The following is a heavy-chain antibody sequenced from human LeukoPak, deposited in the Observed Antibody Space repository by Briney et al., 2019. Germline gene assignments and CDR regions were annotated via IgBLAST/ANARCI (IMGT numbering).Heavy chain of an antibody. Sequence: PGGSLRLSCAASGFTVSSNYMSWVRQAPGKGLEWVSVIYSGGSTYYADSVKGRFTISRHNSKNTLYLQMNSLRAEDTAVYYCARVSVGDGYNYLGYWGQGTLVTVSS. CDR2: IYSGGST. D-gene: IGHD5-24*01. J-gene: IGHJ4*02. CDR1: GFTVSSNY. V-gene: IGHV3-53*04. CDR3: ARVSVGDGYNYLGY.